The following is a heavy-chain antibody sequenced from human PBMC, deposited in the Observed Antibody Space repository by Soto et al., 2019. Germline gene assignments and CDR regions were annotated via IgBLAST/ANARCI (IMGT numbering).Heavy chain of an antibody. D-gene: IGHD3-16*01. CDR2: ITVGSSHI. V-gene: IGHV3-21*01. CDR1: GFPFSAYN. J-gene: IGHJ4*02. CDR3: SRSPEVGVRGAY. Sequence: GGSLRLSCTGSGFPFSAYNINWVRQAPGKGLEWVSSITVGSSHIYQPNSMKGRFTISRDDAKNSVYLQIDSLRDEDTALYYCSRSPEVGVRGAYWGQGTLVTVYS.